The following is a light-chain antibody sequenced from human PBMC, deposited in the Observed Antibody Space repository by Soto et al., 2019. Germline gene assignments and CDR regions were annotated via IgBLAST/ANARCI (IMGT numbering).Light chain of an antibody. Sequence: QPWLAQPASVSGSPGHSITISCTGASGYVGTYSLVSWYQQHPGKAPKVVIYEGHKRPSGVPDRFSGSTSVNTASLTISGLQTDEEADYYCCLYVGATTYVFGTGTKVTVL. CDR1: SGYVGTYSL. CDR3: CLYVGATTYV. J-gene: IGLJ1*01. CDR2: EGH. V-gene: IGLV2-23*01.